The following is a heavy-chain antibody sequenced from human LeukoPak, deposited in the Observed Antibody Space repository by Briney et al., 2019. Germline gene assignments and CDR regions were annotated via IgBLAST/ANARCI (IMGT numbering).Heavy chain of an antibody. V-gene: IGHV3-74*01. CDR2: INTDGTIT. D-gene: IGHD3-22*01. CDR1: GFTFSNFW. Sequence: PGGSLRLSCAASGFTFSNFWMHWVRQAPGKGLVWVSRINTDGTITSYADSVKGRFTISRDNAKNTLYLQMGSLKAEDTAVYYCFGYDSSGYYHYWGQGTLVTVSS. CDR3: FGYDSSGYYHY. J-gene: IGHJ4*02.